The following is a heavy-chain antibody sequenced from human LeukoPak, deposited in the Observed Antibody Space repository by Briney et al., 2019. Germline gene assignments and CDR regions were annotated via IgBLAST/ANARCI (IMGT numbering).Heavy chain of an antibody. V-gene: IGHV1-24*01. D-gene: IGHD3-16*01. CDR2: FDPEDGET. CDR1: GYTLTELS. J-gene: IGHJ5*02. Sequence: ASVKVSCKVSGYTLTELSMHWVRQAPGKGLEWMGGFDPEDGETIYAQKFQGRVTMTEDTSTDTAYMELSSLRSEDTAVYYCATGITVDNWFDPWGQGTLVTVSS. CDR3: ATGITVDNWFDP.